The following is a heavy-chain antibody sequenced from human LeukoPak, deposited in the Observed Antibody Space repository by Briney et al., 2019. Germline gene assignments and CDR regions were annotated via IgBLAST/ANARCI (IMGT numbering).Heavy chain of an antibody. CDR1: GDSINSLDL. V-gene: IGHV4-4*02. D-gene: IGHD6-6*01. J-gene: IGHJ5*02. CDR3: ARELSSSTNWFDP. Sequence: SESLSLTCTVSGDSINSLDLWSWVRQPPGKGLEWIGEMYLSGTTHSNPSLKSRVTISVDTSKNQFSLKLSSVTAADTAVYYCARELSSSTNWFDPWGQGTLVTVSS. CDR2: MYLSGTT.